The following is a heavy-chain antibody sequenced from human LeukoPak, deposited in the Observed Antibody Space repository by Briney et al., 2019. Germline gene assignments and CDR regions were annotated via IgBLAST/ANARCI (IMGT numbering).Heavy chain of an antibody. CDR2: ISGSSPAT. J-gene: IGHJ6*02. CDR1: GFPFSSYT. CDR3: AREIVVVPAATHFDTYYYYYGMDV. V-gene: IGHV3-23*01. Sequence: PGGSLRLSCVASGFPFSSYTLSWVRQAPGKGLEWVSAISGSSPATYYSGSVKGRFTISRDNSKNTLYLQMNSLRAEDTAVYYCAREIVVVPAATHFDTYYYYYGMDVWGQGTTVTVSS. D-gene: IGHD2-2*01.